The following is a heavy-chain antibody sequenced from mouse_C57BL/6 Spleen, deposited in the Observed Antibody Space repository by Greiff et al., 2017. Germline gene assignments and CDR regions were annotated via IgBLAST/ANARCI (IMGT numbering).Heavy chain of an antibody. V-gene: IGHV1-74*01. J-gene: IGHJ1*03. CDR1: GYTFTSYW. CDR3: ASTTVVAIYWYFDV. CDR2: IHPSDSDT. Sequence: QVQLKQPGAELVKPGASVKVSCKASGYTFTSYWMHWVKQRPGQGLEWIGRIHPSDSDTNYNQKFKGKATLTVDKSSSTAYMQLSSLTSEDSAVYYCASTTVVAIYWYFDVWGTGTTVTVSS. D-gene: IGHD1-1*01.